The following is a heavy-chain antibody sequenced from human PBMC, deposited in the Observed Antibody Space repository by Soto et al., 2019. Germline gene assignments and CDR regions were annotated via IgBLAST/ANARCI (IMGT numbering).Heavy chain of an antibody. CDR2: INPATGAA. V-gene: IGHV1-2*02. D-gene: IGHD3-3*01. J-gene: IGHJ3*02. Sequence: QLHLVQSGAVVKKPGASVTVSCSASGYPVTAYYMHWVRQAPGRGLEWMGGINPATGAAKYTQTFQGRVTMTRDTLTRTVFMELSGLTSEDTAGFYWARGGGVGVAGSAAFDMWGQGTLVTVSS. CDR1: GYPVTAYY. CDR3: ARGGGVGVAGSAAFDM.